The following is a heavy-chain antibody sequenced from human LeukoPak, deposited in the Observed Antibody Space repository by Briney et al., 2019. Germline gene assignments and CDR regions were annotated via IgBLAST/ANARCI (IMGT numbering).Heavy chain of an antibody. Sequence: GESLKISCKGSGYSFLTYWIGWVRQMPGKGLEWMGMIYGDDSDTRYSPSFQGQVTISADKSINTAYLQWSSLKASDTAIYYCARQSTSSPGDYWGQGTLVTVSS. J-gene: IGHJ4*02. CDR1: GYSFLTYW. V-gene: IGHV5-51*01. CDR3: ARQSTSSPGDY. CDR2: IYGDDSDT. D-gene: IGHD2-2*01.